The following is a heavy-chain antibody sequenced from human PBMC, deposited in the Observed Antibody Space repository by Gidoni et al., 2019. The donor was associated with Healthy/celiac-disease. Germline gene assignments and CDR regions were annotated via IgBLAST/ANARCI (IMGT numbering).Heavy chain of an antibody. V-gene: IGHV1-24*01. CDR3: ATERLGELGYMDV. CDR1: GYTLTELS. D-gene: IGHD3-10*01. J-gene: IGHJ6*03. CDR2: FDPEDGET. Sequence: VKHTVSTGKVSCKVSGYTLTELSMHWVRQAPGKGLEWMGGFDPEDGETIYAQKFQGRVTMTEDTSTDTAYMELSSLRSEDTAVYYCATERLGELGYMDVWGKGTTVTVSS.